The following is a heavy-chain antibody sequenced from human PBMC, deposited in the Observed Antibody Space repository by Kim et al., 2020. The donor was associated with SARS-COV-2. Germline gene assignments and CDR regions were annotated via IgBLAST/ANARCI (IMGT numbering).Heavy chain of an antibody. Sequence: SVKVSCKASGGTFSDYAISWVRQVPGQGLEWMGRIIPILDITNYAENFQGRVTITADKSTSTAFMELSSLRSEDTAVYYCARAGAYYGSGNYYLPFDMW. CDR2: IIPILDIT. D-gene: IGHD3-10*01. CDR1: GGTFSDYA. V-gene: IGHV1-69*04. CDR3: ARAGAYYGSGNYYLPFDM. J-gene: IGHJ3*02.